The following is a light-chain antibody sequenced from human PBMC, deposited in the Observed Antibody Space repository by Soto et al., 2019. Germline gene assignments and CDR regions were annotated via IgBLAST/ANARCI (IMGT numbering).Light chain of an antibody. CDR2: FGS. Sequence: EIVLTQSPATLSLSPGDRATLSCRASHSVGSLLAWYRQKPGQAPRLLIYFGSNRAAGIPPRFSGSGSGTEFTLTISSLQSEDFAVYYCQQYSNWPITFGQGTRLEIK. V-gene: IGKV3-11*01. CDR3: QQYSNWPIT. J-gene: IGKJ5*01. CDR1: HSVGSL.